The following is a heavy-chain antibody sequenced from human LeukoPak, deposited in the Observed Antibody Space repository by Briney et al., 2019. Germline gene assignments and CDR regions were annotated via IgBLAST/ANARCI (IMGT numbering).Heavy chain of an antibody. V-gene: IGHV1-2*02. D-gene: IGHD6-6*01. CDR2: INPNSGGT. CDR3: ARGKSSSRSGLYV. J-gene: IGHJ6*04. Sequence: ASVKVSCKASGYTSTGYYMHWVRQAPGQGLEWMGWINPNSGGTNYAQKFQGRVTMTRDTSISTAYMELSRLRSDDTAVYYCARGKSSSRSGLYVWGKGTTVTVSS. CDR1: GYTSTGYY.